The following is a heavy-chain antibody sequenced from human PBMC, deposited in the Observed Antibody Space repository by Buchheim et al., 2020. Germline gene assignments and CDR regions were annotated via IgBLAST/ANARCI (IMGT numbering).Heavy chain of an antibody. CDR3: AKDVSRITMVRGVTNFDY. CDR1: GFTFSSYA. D-gene: IGHD3-10*01. J-gene: IGHJ4*02. CDR2: ISGSGGST. Sequence: EVQLLESGGGLVQPGGSLRLSCAASGFTFSSYAMSWVRQAPGKGLEWVSAISGSGGSTYYADSVKGRFTISRDNTKNTLSLQMNSLRAEDTAVYYCAKDVSRITMVRGVTNFDYWGQGTL. V-gene: IGHV3-23*01.